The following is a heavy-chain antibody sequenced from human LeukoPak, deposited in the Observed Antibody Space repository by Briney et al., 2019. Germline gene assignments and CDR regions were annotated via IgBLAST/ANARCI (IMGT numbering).Heavy chain of an antibody. CDR2: ISYDGSDK. J-gene: IGHJ4*02. CDR1: GFTFSSYA. Sequence: GGSLRLSCAAFGFTFSSYAMHWVRQAPGKGLEWVAVISYDGSDKYYADSVKGRFIISRDNSKNTLYLQKNSLRAEDTAVYYCATGDYGGQRLYYFDSWGQGTLVTVSS. CDR3: ATGDYGGQRLYYFDS. D-gene: IGHD4-23*01. V-gene: IGHV3-30-3*01.